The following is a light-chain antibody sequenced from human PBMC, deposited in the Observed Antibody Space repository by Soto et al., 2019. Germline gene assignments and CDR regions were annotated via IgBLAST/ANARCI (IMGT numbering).Light chain of an antibody. J-gene: IGLJ1*01. V-gene: IGLV2-14*03. Sequence: QSALTQPASVSASPGQSITISCTGTSSDVGSNNYVSWYRQHPGRVPKLLIHDVTNRPSGVSNRFSGSKSGNTASLTISGLQAEDEGDYYCTSYTGRDPLLVFGTGTKLTVL. CDR1: SSDVGSNNY. CDR3: TSYTGRDPLLV. CDR2: DVT.